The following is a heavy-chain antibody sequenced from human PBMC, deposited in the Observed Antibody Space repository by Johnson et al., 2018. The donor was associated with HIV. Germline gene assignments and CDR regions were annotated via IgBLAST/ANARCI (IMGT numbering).Heavy chain of an antibody. D-gene: IGHD6-6*01. CDR2: ISGSTI. CDR1: GFTFDDYA. Sequence: VQLVESGGGLVQPGRSLRLSCAASGFTFDDYAMHWVRQAPGKGLEWVSGISGSTIYYADSVKGRFTISRDNAKKSLYLQMNSLRAEDTAVYYCAKDVGGSSRFPVAFDIWGQGTMVTVSS. J-gene: IGHJ3*02. CDR3: AKDVGGSSRFPVAFDI. V-gene: IGHV3-9*01.